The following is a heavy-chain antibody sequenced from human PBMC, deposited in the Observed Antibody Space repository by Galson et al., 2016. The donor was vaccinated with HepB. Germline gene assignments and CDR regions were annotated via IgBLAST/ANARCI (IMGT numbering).Heavy chain of an antibody. J-gene: IGHJ4*02. Sequence: SETLSLTCTVSGDSMTTNWYSWVRQTPGQGLEWIGEAYHTGTTKYNPSLKNRVTMSMDTSNNHLSLTLNFMTAADTAIYYCARHIAVTGTRGFDYWGQGALVTVSS. V-gene: IGHV4-4*02. D-gene: IGHD1-7*01. CDR3: ARHIAVTGTRGFDY. CDR1: GDSMTTNW. CDR2: AYHTGTT.